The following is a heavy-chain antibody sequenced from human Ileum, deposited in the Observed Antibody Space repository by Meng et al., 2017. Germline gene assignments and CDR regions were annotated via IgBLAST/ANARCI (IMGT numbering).Heavy chain of an antibody. CDR2: IDPGNGNR. V-gene: IGHV1-18*01. J-gene: IGHJ4*02. D-gene: IGHD6-19*01. Sequence: QVQLVQFGLVVKKPGASVMVSCKPSGYTFTTFGISWVRQAPGQGLEWMGWIDPGNGNRNFAQKFQDRITLTTDTTTTTAYMELRSLRSDDTAIFYCARDRQWVFDYWGQGTLVTVSS. CDR1: GYTFTTFG. CDR3: ARDRQWVFDY.